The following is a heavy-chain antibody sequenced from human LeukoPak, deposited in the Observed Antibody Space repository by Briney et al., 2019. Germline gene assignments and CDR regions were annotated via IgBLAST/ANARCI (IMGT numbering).Heavy chain of an antibody. Sequence: GGSLRLSCAASGFIFNSYGMHWVRQAPGKGLEWVAFIRYDGSNKYYADSVKGRFTISRDNSKNTLYLQTNSLRVEDTAVYYCATLPYYYDSSGSYYFDYWGQGTLVTVSS. J-gene: IGHJ4*02. D-gene: IGHD3-22*01. CDR3: ATLPYYYDSSGSYYFDY. CDR2: IRYDGSNK. V-gene: IGHV3-30*02. CDR1: GFIFNSYG.